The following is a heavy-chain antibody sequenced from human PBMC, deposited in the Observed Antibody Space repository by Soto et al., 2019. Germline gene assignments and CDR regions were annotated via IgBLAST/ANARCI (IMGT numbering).Heavy chain of an antibody. Sequence: ASVKVSCNASGYTFTSYGISLVRQAPGQGLEWMGWISAYNGNTNYAQKLQGRVTMTTDTSTSTAYMELRSLRSDDTAVYYCARVGGITGITNYFDYWGQGTLVTVSS. J-gene: IGHJ4*02. CDR1: GYTFTSYG. V-gene: IGHV1-18*01. CDR2: ISAYNGNT. D-gene: IGHD1-7*01. CDR3: ARVGGITGITNYFDY.